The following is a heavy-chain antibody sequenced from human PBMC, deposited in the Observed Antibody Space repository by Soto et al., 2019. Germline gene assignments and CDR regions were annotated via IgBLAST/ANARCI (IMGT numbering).Heavy chain of an antibody. CDR3: AKVSTYSSSFA. V-gene: IGHV3-9*01. Sequence: PGGSLRLSCAASGFTVSSNYMSWVRQAPGKGLEWVSGISWNSDSRGYADSVKGRFTISRDNAKNSLYLQMSSLRAEDTALYYCAKVSTYSSSFAWGQATLVTVSS. CDR1: GFTVSSNY. D-gene: IGHD6-13*01. J-gene: IGHJ5*02. CDR2: ISWNSDSR.